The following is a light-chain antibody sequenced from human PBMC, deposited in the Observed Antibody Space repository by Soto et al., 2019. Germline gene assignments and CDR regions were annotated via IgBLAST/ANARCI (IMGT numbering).Light chain of an antibody. CDR3: SSHSISSALQV. CDR2: GVS. CDR1: ISDFVVYNY. V-gene: IGLV2-14*01. Sequence: QSVLTQPASVSGSPGQSITISCTGTISDFVVYNYVSWYQQHPGKAPKLMIYGVSNRPSGFSNRFSGSKSGNTASLTISGLQADDEADYYCSSHSISSALQVFGTGTKVTDL. J-gene: IGLJ1*01.